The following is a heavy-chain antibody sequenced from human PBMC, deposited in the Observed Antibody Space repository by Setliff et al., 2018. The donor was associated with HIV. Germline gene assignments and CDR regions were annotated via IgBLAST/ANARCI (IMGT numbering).Heavy chain of an antibody. Sequence: PSETLSLTCAVSDYSVSSGSFWGWIRQPPGKGLEWIGNIYHGGRSHYNPSLRSRVTMSVDTSRNQFSLKLSSVTAADTAVYYCARDGPETYGDYERYCFDYWGQGTLVTVSS. D-gene: IGHD4-17*01. V-gene: IGHV4-38-2*02. J-gene: IGHJ4*02. CDR3: ARDGPETYGDYERYCFDY. CDR2: IYHGGRS. CDR1: DYSVSSGSF.